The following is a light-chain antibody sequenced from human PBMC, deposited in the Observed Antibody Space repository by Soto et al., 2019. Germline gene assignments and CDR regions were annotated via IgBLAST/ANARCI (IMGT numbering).Light chain of an antibody. CDR2: DVS. CDR1: SSDVGDYKD. V-gene: IGLV2-14*03. J-gene: IGLJ2*01. Sequence: QSALTQPASVSGSPGQSITISCTGASSDVGDYKDVSWYQQHPGKAPKLIIYDVSNRPSGVSNRFSGSKSGNTASLTISGLQAEDEADYHCSSYAYGSPVFGGGTKLTVL. CDR3: SSYAYGSPV.